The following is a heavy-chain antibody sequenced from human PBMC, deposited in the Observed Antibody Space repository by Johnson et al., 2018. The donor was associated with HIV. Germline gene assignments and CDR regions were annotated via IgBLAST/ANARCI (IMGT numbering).Heavy chain of an antibody. CDR3: ARGKGAAAAEAFDI. J-gene: IGHJ3*02. CDR2: ISYDGSNK. D-gene: IGHD6-13*01. Sequence: QVQLVESGGGVVQPGRSLRLSCAASGFTFSSYAMHWVRQAPGKGLEWVAVISYDGSNKYYADSMQGRFTNSRDNAKNSLYLQMNSLRAGDTAVYYCARGKGAAAAEAFDIWGQGTMVTVSS. V-gene: IGHV3-30*14. CDR1: GFTFSSYA.